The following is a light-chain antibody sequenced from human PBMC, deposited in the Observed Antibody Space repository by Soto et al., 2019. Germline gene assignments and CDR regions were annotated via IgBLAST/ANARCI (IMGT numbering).Light chain of an antibody. CDR3: SSYAGSKNPYV. J-gene: IGLJ1*01. CDR1: SSDVGGYNY. CDR2: EVS. Sequence: QSVLTQPPSASGSPGQSVTISCTGTSSDVGGYNYVSWYQQHPGKAPKLMIYEVSKRPSGVPDRFSGSKSGNTASLTVSELQAEDEADYYCSSYAGSKNPYVFGTGTKVTVL. V-gene: IGLV2-8*01.